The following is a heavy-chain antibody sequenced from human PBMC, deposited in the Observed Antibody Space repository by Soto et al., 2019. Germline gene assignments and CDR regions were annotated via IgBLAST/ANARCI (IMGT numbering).Heavy chain of an antibody. J-gene: IGHJ4*02. CDR2: ISGSGGST. D-gene: IGHD2-15*01. Sequence: PGGSLRLSCAASGFTFSSYAMSWVRQAPGKGLEWVSAISGSGGSTYYADSVKGRFTISRDNSKNTLYLQMNSLRAEDTAVYYCAKDRTLLRGKPNFDYWGQATLVTVYS. CDR1: GFTFSSYA. V-gene: IGHV3-23*01. CDR3: AKDRTLLRGKPNFDY.